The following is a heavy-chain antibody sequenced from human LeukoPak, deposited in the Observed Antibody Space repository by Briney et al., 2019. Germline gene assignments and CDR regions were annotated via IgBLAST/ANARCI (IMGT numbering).Heavy chain of an antibody. CDR1: GASISSYY. D-gene: IGHD7-27*01. Sequence: SETLSLTCTVSGASISSYYWSWIRQPAGKGLEWIGRIYDSGSTNYNPSLKSRVTMSVDTSKNQVSLILNSVTAADTAVYYCARDLLDWGYYYYMDVWGKGTTVTVSS. CDR3: ARDLLDWGYYYYMDV. CDR2: IYDSGST. V-gene: IGHV4-4*07. J-gene: IGHJ6*03.